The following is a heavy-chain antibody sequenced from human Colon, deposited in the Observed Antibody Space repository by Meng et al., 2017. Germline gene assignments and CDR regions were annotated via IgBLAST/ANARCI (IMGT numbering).Heavy chain of an antibody. V-gene: IGHV5-51*01. J-gene: IGHJ5*02. CDR1: GYRFTNYW. D-gene: IGHD2-15*01. CDR3: LRGVAATYPDL. CDR2: IYPGDSDT. Sequence: GESLKISCKGSGYRFTNYWIGWVRQKPGKGLEWMGIIYPGDSDTRHSPSFQGQVTISADKSISTAYLQWSSLKASDTGLYFRLRGVAATYPDLWGPGTLVTVSS.